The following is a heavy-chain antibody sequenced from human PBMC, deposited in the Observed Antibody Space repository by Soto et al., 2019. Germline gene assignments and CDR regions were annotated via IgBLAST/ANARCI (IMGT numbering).Heavy chain of an antibody. V-gene: IGHV5-10-1*01. CDR2: IDPSDSQT. J-gene: IGHJ4*02. CDR1: GYSFAGYW. Sequence: GGSLKISCKGSGYSFAGYWITWVRQKPGKGLEWMGRIDPSDSQTYYSPSFRGHVTISVTKSITTVFLQWSSLRASDTAMYYCARQIYDSDTGPNFQYYFDSWGQGTPVTASS. CDR3: ARQIYDSDTGPNFQYYFDS. D-gene: IGHD3-22*01.